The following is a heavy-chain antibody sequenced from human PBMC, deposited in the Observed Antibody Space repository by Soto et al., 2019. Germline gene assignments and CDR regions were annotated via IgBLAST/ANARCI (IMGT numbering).Heavy chain of an antibody. J-gene: IGHJ5*02. D-gene: IGHD2-15*01. CDR2: VYRSGST. CDR1: GDSMNSSNW. Sequence: SETLSLTCAVSGDSMNSSNWWGWVRQPPGKGLEWIGEVYRSGSTSYYNPSLKSRVSISVDKSKNQFSLNLRSVTAADTAVYYCARAEGDYCSGGSCYSLVSWFDPWGQGTLVTVSS. V-gene: IGHV4-4*02. CDR3: ARAEGDYCSGGSCYSLVSWFDP.